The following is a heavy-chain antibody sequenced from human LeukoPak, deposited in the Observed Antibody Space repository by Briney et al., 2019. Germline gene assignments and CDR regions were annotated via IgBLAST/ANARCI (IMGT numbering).Heavy chain of an antibody. CDR2: ISSSSSTI. D-gene: IGHD2-21*02. CDR1: GFTFSSYG. J-gene: IGHJ6*03. CDR3: ARTPLVVTKNYYYYYMDV. V-gene: IGHV3-48*01. Sequence: GGSLRLSCAASGFTFSSYGMTWVRQAPGKGLEWVSYISSSSSTIYYADSVKGRFTISRDNAKNSLYLQLNSLRAEDTAVYYCARTPLVVTKNYYYYYMDVWGKGTTVTVSS.